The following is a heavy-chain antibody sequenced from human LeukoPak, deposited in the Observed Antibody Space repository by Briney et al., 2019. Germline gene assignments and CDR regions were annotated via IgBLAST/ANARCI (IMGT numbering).Heavy chain of an antibody. J-gene: IGHJ4*02. CDR1: GYTFTNYG. V-gene: IGHV1-18*01. CDR2: ISAYNGNT. Sequence: ASVKVSCKAPGYTFTNYGINWVRQAPGQGLEWMGWISAYNGNTNYAQNFQGRVTMPTDTSTSTAYMELRSLRSDDTAVYCCARGDSGLDYWGQGTLVTVSS. CDR3: ARGDSGLDY. D-gene: IGHD2-15*01.